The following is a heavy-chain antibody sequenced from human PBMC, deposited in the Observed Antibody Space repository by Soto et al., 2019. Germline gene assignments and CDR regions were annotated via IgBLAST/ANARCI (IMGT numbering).Heavy chain of an antibody. Sequence: GGSLRLSCAASGFTFSSYAMSWVRQAPGKGLEWVSAISGSGGSTYYADSVKGRFTISRDNSKNTLYLQMNSLRAEDTAVYYWAKSYGSGSYSYYTDSWDKATLITVSS. J-gene: IGHJ4*02. D-gene: IGHD3-10*01. CDR2: ISGSGGST. V-gene: IGHV3-23*01. CDR3: AKSYGSGSYSYYTDS. CDR1: GFTFSSYA.